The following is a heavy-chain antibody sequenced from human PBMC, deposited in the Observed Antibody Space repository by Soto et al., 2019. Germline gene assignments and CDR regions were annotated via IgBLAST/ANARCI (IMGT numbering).Heavy chain of an antibody. J-gene: IGHJ4*02. CDR2: IKQDGSEK. D-gene: IGHD4-4*01. V-gene: IGHV3-7*03. CDR3: AKTPTVTTV. Sequence: EVQLVESGGGLVQPGGSLRLSCAASGFTFRSYWMSWVRQAPGKGLEWVANIKQDGSEKYYVDSVKGRFTISRDNAKNTLYLQMNSLRAEDTAVYYCAKTPTVTTVWGQGTLVTVSS. CDR1: GFTFRSYW.